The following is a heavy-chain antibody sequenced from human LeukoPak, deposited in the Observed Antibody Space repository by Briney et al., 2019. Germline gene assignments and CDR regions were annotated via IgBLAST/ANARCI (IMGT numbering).Heavy chain of an antibody. J-gene: IGHJ4*02. CDR1: GFTFDDYA. Sequence: GGSLRLSCAASGFTFDDYAMHWVRQAPGKGLEWVSAISGSGGSTYYADSVKGRFTISRDNSKNTLYLQMNSLRAEDTAVYYCAKTFAYYDSSGYFYWGQGTLVTVSS. CDR3: AKTFAYYDSSGYFY. D-gene: IGHD3-22*01. CDR2: ISGSGGST. V-gene: IGHV3-23*01.